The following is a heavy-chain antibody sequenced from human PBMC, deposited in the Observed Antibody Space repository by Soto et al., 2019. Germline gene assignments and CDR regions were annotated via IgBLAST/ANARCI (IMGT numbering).Heavy chain of an antibody. Sequence: QVQLVESGGGVVQPGRSLRVSCAASGFTFSNYGMHWVRQAPGKGLEWVAIIWYDGSNEYYADSVKGRFTISRDNSKNTVYLQMNSLRAEDPAVYYCARDDYYYYYGLDVWGQGTTVTVSS. CDR3: ARDDYYYYYGLDV. J-gene: IGHJ6*02. CDR2: IWYDGSNE. V-gene: IGHV3-33*01. CDR1: GFTFSNYG.